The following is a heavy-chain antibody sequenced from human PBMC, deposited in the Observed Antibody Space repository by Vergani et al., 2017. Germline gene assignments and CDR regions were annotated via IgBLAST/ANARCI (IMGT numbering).Heavy chain of an antibody. CDR3: ARAKWELLGVGFDY. Sequence: QVQLQESGPGLVKPSQTLSLTCTVSGGSISSSGYYWSWIRQHPGKGLEWIGYIYYSGSTYYNPSLKSRVTISVDTSKNQFSLKLSSVTAADTAVYYCARAKWELLGVGFDYWGQGTLVTVSS. D-gene: IGHD1-26*01. CDR2: IYYSGST. V-gene: IGHV4-31*03. J-gene: IGHJ4*02. CDR1: GGSISSSGYY.